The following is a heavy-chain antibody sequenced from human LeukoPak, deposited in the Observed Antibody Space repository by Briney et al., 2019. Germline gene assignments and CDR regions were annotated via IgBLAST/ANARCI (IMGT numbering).Heavy chain of an antibody. V-gene: IGHV3-23*01. D-gene: IGHD3-16*01. CDR2: NRGNGET. CDR3: AKASWVSSTDAVR. CDR1: GLSYSSFP. Sequence: GGSLRLLCAAWGLSYSSFPMMWVRPGPARGLEWVSSNRGNGETFYADSVKGRFTLSSDRSRNTVYFQLNNLRVEDTAIYYCAKASWVSSTDAVRWGQGTLVTVSS. J-gene: IGHJ4*02.